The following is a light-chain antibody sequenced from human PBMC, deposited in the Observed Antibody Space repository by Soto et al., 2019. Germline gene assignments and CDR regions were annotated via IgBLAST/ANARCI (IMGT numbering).Light chain of an antibody. J-gene: IGKJ1*01. CDR1: QSLLHSNGYTY. CDR2: LGS. CDR3: MQGTHWPPVT. V-gene: IGKV2-28*01. Sequence: DIVMIQSPLSLPVTPGEPASISCRSSQSLLHSNGYTYLDWYLQKPGQSPQLLIYLGSNRASGVPDRFSGSGSGTDFTLKISRVEAEDIGVYYCMQGTHWPPVTFGQGTKVEIK.